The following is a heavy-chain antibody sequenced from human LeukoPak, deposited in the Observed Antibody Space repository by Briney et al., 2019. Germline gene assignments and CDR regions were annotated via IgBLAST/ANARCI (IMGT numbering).Heavy chain of an antibody. CDR1: GFTFNNAW. D-gene: IGHD3-22*01. Sequence: GGSLRLSCAASGFTFNNAWMSWVRQAPGKGLEWVSAISGSGGSTYYADSVKGRFTISRDNSKNTLYLQMNSLRAEDTAVYYCAKGGSGYYYADYWGQGTLVTVSS. J-gene: IGHJ4*02. CDR2: ISGSGGST. V-gene: IGHV3-23*01. CDR3: AKGGSGYYYADY.